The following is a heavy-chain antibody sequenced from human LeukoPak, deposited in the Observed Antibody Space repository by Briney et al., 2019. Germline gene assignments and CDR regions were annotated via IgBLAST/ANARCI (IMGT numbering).Heavy chain of an antibody. CDR3: ARSYSSGWISSGFDY. V-gene: IGHV3-30*04. CDR2: ISYDGSNK. CDR1: GFTFSSYA. D-gene: IGHD6-25*01. Sequence: PGRSLRLSCAASGFTFSSYAMHWVRQAPGKGLEWVAVISYDGSNKYYADSVKGRFTISRDNAKNSLYLQMNSLTAEDTAVYYCARSYSSGWISSGFDYWGQGTQVTVSS. J-gene: IGHJ4*02.